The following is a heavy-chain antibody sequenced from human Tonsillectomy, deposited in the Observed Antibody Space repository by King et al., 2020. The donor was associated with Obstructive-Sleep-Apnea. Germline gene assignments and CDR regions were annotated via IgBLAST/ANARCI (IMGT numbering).Heavy chain of an antibody. CDR3: ARSGMHISGWDLVDS. Sequence: LQLQESGPGLEKPSETLSLTCTVSGGSISSSYWNWIRQPPGRGPEWIGYIYYSGTTKYNPSLKTRATISVDRSKNQFSLKLSSMTAADTAVYYCARSGMHISGWDLVDSWGQGTLVIVS. D-gene: IGHD6-19*01. V-gene: IGHV4-59*01. J-gene: IGHJ4*02. CDR2: IYYSGTT. CDR1: GGSISSSY.